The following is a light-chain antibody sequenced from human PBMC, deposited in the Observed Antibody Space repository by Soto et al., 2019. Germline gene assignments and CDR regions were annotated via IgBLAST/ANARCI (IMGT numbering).Light chain of an antibody. CDR3: QAYDSSLSCFYV. Sequence: QSVLTQPPSVSGAPGQRVTISCTGSSSNIGAGYDVHWYQHLPGTAPKLLIYGNTNRPSGVPDRFSGSKSGTSASLAITGLQAEDEADYYCQAYDSSLSCFYVFGTGTKLTVL. CDR1: SSNIGAGYD. V-gene: IGLV1-40*01. CDR2: GNT. J-gene: IGLJ1*01.